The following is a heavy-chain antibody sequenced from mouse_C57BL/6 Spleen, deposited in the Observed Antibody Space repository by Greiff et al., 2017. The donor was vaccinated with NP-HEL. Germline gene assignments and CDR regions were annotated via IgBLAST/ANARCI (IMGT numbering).Heavy chain of an antibody. Sequence: VKLMESGPELVKPGASVKISCKASGYAFSSSWMNWVKQRPGKGLEWIGRIYPGDGDTNYNGKFKGKATLTADKSSSTAYMQLSSLTSEDSAVYFCARGIPYYAMDYWGQGTSVTVSS. CDR1: GYAFSSSW. CDR2: IYPGDGDT. J-gene: IGHJ4*01. CDR3: ARGIPYYAMDY. V-gene: IGHV1-82*01.